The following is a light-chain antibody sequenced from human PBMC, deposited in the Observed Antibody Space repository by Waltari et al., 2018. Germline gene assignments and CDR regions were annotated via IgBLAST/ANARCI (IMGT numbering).Light chain of an antibody. CDR2: NND. CDR1: YSNIGHKP. J-gene: IGLJ3*02. V-gene: IGLV1-44*01. CDR3: AAWDDSLNGV. Sequence: QSVLTQPPSASGTPGQRVPIPCSGIYSNIGHKPVTWYQQVQGTAPKPLIYNNDGRPSGVPDRFSGSKSGTSASLAISGRQSEDEADYYCAAWDDSLNGVFGGGTKLTVL.